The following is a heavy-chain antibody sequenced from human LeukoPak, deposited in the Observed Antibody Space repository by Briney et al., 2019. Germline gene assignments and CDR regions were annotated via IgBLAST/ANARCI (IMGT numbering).Heavy chain of an antibody. Sequence: GRSLRLSCAASGFTFDDYAMHWVRQAPGKGLEWVSGISWNSGSIGYADSVKGRFTISRDNAKNSLYLQMNSLRAEDTALYYCAKGWTPWGPANMNDAFDIWGQGTMVTVSS. V-gene: IGHV3-9*01. J-gene: IGHJ3*02. CDR2: ISWNSGSI. CDR3: AKGWTPWGPANMNDAFDI. CDR1: GFTFDDYA. D-gene: IGHD7-27*01.